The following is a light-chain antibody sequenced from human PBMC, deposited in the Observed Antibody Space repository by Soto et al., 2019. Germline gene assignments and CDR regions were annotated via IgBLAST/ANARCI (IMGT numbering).Light chain of an antibody. V-gene: IGLV1-51*01. CDR2: DDN. Sequence: QSVLTQPPSVSAAPGQKVTISCSGSSSNIGNNFVSWYQQLPGTAPKLLIYDDNVRPSGVPDRFSGSKSGTSATLGITGLQTGDEADYYCAAWGGGLTAVAFGGGTKVTVL. CDR3: AAWGGGLTAVA. J-gene: IGLJ2*01. CDR1: SSNIGNNF.